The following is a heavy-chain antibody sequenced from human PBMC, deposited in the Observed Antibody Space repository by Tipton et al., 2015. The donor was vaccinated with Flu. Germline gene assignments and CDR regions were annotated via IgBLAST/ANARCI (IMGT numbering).Heavy chain of an antibody. J-gene: IGHJ3*02. CDR3: ARDVGAFDI. V-gene: IGHV4-59*01. Sequence: TLSLTCIVSGGSISSYYWSWIRQPPGKGLEWIGYIYYSGSTNYNPSLKSRVTISVDTSKNQFSLKLSSVTAADTAVYYCARDVGAFDIWGQGTMVTVSS. CDR2: IYYSGST. D-gene: IGHD2-15*01. CDR1: GGSISSYY.